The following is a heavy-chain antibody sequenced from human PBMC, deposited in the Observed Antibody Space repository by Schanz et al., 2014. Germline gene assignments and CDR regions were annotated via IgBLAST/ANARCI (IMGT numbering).Heavy chain of an antibody. J-gene: IGHJ6*02. Sequence: QVQLVQSGAAVKKPGASVKVSCKASGYTFTSYGISWVLQAPGQGLEWMGWISPYNGNTDYAQKLQGRVTLTTDTSTSTAYMELRNLRSDDTAVYYCARAKRFGDMDVWGQGTTVTVSS. CDR3: ARAKRFGDMDV. V-gene: IGHV1-18*01. CDR2: ISPYNGNT. CDR1: GYTFTSYG. D-gene: IGHD3-10*01.